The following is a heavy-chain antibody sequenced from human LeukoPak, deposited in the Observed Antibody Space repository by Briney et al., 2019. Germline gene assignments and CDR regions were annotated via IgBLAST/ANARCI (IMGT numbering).Heavy chain of an antibody. CDR1: GGTFRSYA. D-gene: IGHD6-6*01. CDR3: ARGIAARPGSWRTDYYFYGMDV. V-gene: IGHV1-69*13. J-gene: IGHJ6*02. CDR2: IIPIFGTA. Sequence: AVKVSCKASGGTFRSYAISWVRHAPGQGLEWMGWIIPIFGTANYAQKFQGRVTITADESTSTAYMELSSLRSEDTAVYYCARGIAARPGSWRTDYYFYGMDVWGQGTTVTVSS.